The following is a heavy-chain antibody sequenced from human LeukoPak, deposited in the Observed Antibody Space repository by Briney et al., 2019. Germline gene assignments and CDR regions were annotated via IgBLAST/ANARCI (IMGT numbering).Heavy chain of an antibody. Sequence: GGSLTLSRAASGFTLSGSDIHWVRQASGKGLEWAGRIRRKANSYATAYAASVKGRFTISRDDSENTAYLQMNSLKTEDTAVYYCSSRMTTGVTNAFDIWGQGAMDTVSS. CDR3: SSRMTTGVTNAFDI. CDR2: IRRKANSYAT. V-gene: IGHV3-73*01. J-gene: IGHJ3*02. D-gene: IGHD4-23*01. CDR1: GFTLSGSD.